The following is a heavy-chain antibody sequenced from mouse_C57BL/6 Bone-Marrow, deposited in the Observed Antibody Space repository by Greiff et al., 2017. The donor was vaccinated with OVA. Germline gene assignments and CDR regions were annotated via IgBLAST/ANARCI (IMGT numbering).Heavy chain of an antibody. CDR2: ISNGGGST. J-gene: IGHJ4*01. CDR3: ARRGNYVGAMDY. Sequence: DVQLVESGGGLVQPGGSLKLSCAASGFTFSDYYMYWVRQTPEKRLEWVAYISNGGGSTYYPDTVKGRFTISRDNAKNTLYLQMSRLKSEDTAMYYCARRGNYVGAMDYWGQGTSVTVSS. D-gene: IGHD2-1*01. V-gene: IGHV5-12*01. CDR1: GFTFSDYY.